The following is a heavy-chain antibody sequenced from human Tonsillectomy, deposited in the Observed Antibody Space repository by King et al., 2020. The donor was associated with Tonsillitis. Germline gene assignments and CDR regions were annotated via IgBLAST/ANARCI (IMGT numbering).Heavy chain of an antibody. Sequence: ITLKESGPTLVKPTQTLTLTCTFSGFSLSTSGVGVGWIRQPPGKALEWLALIYWDDDKRYSPSLKSRLTITKDTSKNQVVLTMTNMDPVDTATYYCAYIYSPPLDSSYMDVWGKGTTVTVSS. CDR2: IYWDDDK. CDR3: AYIYSPPLDSSYMDV. CDR1: GFSLSTSGVG. V-gene: IGHV2-5*02. J-gene: IGHJ6*03. D-gene: IGHD5-18*01.